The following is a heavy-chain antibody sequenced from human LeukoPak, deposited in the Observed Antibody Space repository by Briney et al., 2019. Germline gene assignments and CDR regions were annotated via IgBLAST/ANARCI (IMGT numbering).Heavy chain of an antibody. J-gene: IGHJ6*02. V-gene: IGHV4-59*01. CDR2: IYYSGST. CDR1: GGSISSYY. CDR3: ARDGSGSYTGTGGMDV. D-gene: IGHD3-10*01. Sequence: KSSETLSLTCTVSGGSISSYYWSWIRQPPGKGLEWIGYIYYSGSTNYNPSLKSRVTISVDTSKNQFSLKLSSVTAADTAVYYCARDGSGSYTGTGGMDVWGQGTTVTVSS.